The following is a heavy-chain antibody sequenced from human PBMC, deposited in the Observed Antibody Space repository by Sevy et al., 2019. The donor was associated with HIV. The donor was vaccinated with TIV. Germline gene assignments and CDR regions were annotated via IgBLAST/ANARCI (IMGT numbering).Heavy chain of an antibody. CDR1: GFTFSSYG. CDR2: IWYDGSNK. Sequence: GGSLRLSCAASGFTFSSYGMHWVRQAPGKGLEWVAVIWYDGSNKYYAYSVKGRFTISRDNSKNPLYLQMNSLRAEDTAVYYCARDWGGVGATTNFDYWGQGTLVTVSS. D-gene: IGHD1-26*01. V-gene: IGHV3-33*01. CDR3: ARDWGGVGATTNFDY. J-gene: IGHJ4*02.